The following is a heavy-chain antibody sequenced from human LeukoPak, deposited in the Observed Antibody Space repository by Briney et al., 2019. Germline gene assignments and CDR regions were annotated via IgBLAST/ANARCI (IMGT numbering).Heavy chain of an antibody. CDR2: INSDGSST. D-gene: IGHD3-10*01. J-gene: IGHJ6*04. CDR3: ARVEVELQAYGMDV. CDR1: GFTFSSYW. Sequence: GGSLRLSCVASGFTFSSYWMHWVRQAPGKGLVWVSRINSDGSSTSYADSVKGRFTISRDNAKNTLYLQMNSLRAEDTAVYYCARVEVELQAYGMDVWGKGTTVTVSS. V-gene: IGHV3-74*01.